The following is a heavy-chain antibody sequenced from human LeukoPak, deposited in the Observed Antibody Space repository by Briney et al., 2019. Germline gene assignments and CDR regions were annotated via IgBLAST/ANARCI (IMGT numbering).Heavy chain of an antibody. J-gene: IGHJ5*02. Sequence: WETLSLTCAVSGYSISSVYYWGWIRQPPGKGLEWIGSSYHSGSAYYNPSLKSRVTISVDTSKNQFSLKLSSVTAADTAVYYCARTGPSALEWLYTSIIPPYWFAPWGQGTLVTVSS. V-gene: IGHV4-38-2*01. CDR2: SYHSGSA. D-gene: IGHD3-3*01. CDR1: GYSISSVYY. CDR3: ARTGPSALEWLYTSIIPPYWFAP.